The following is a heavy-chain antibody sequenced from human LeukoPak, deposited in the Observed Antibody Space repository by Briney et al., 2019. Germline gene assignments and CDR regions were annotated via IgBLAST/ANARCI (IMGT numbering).Heavy chain of an antibody. Sequence: PSQTLSLTCTVSGDSITSADFYWCWIRQPPGKGLEWIGYIYYSGSTNSNPSLKSRVTISLDTSKNQFSLKLSSVTAADTAVYYCARAGQFISARPITFDYWGQGSLVTVSS. J-gene: IGHJ4*02. D-gene: IGHD6-6*01. CDR3: ARAGQFISARPITFDY. V-gene: IGHV4-61*08. CDR2: IYYSGST. CDR1: GDSITSADFY.